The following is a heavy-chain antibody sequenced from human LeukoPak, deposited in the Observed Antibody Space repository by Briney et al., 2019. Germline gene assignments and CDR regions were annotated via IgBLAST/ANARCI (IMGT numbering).Heavy chain of an antibody. V-gene: IGHV1-2*02. CDR3: ASYFITGTMYYFDY. J-gene: IGHJ4*02. CDR2: INPNSGGT. D-gene: IGHD1-7*01. Sequence: ASVKVSCKASGYTFTGYYMRWVRQAPGQGLEWMGWINPNSGGTNYAQKFQGRVTMTRDTSISTAYMELSRLRSDDTAVYYCASYFITGTMYYFDYWGQGTLVTVSS. CDR1: GYTFTGYY.